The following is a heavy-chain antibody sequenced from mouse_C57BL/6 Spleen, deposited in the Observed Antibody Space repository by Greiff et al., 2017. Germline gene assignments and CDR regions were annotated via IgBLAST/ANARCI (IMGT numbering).Heavy chain of an antibody. J-gene: IGHJ4*01. Sequence: VQLQQPGAELVMPGASVKLSCKASGYTFTSYWMHWVKQRPGQGLEWIGEIDPSDSYTNYNQKFKGKSTLTVDKSSSTAYMQLSSLTSEDSAVYYCARRVLWSYYYAMDYWGQGTSVTVSS. CDR2: IDPSDSYT. V-gene: IGHV1-69*01. D-gene: IGHD1-1*02. CDR1: GYTFTSYW. CDR3: ARRVLWSYYYAMDY.